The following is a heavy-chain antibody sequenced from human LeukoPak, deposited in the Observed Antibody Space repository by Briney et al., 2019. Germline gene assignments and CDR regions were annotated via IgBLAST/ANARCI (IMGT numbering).Heavy chain of an antibody. CDR1: GGSISSSGYY. Sequence: PSETLSLTCTVSGGSISSSGYYWGWIRQPPGKGLEWIGSIYYSGSTYYNPSLKSRVTISVETSKNQFSLKLSSVTAADTAVYYCARADYYDSSGVFDYWGQGTLVTVSS. J-gene: IGHJ4*02. D-gene: IGHD3-22*01. V-gene: IGHV4-39*07. CDR2: IYYSGST. CDR3: ARADYYDSSGVFDY.